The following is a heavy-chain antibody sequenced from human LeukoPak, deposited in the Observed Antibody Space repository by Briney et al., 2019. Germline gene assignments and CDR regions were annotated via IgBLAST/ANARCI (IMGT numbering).Heavy chain of an antibody. CDR2: VTFDGSNK. Sequence: PGGSLRLSCAASGFTFSNYAMHWVRQAPGKGLEWVAVVTFDGSNKYYVDSVQGRFTISRDNSKNMLYLQMNSLRPEDTAVYCCARGPRGSYFFDYWGQGTLVTVSS. V-gene: IGHV3-30-3*01. CDR1: GFTFSNYA. J-gene: IGHJ4*02. CDR3: ARGPRGSYFFDY. D-gene: IGHD3-16*01.